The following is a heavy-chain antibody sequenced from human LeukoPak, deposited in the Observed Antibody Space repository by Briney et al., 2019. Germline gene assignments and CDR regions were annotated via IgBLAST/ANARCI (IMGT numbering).Heavy chain of an antibody. D-gene: IGHD3-22*01. J-gene: IGHJ4*02. V-gene: IGHV4-39*07. CDR2: IYYSGST. CDR1: GGSISSSSYY. Sequence: SETLSLTCTVSGGSISSSSYYWGWIRQPPGKGLEWIGSIYYSGSTYYNPSLKSRVTISVDTSKNQFSLKLSSVTAADTAVYYCAREFASSNPFYYDSSGHYFDYWGQGTLVTVSS. CDR3: AREFASSNPFYYDSSGHYFDY.